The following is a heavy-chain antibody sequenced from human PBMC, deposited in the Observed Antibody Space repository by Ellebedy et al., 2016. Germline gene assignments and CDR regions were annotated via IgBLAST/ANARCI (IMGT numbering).Heavy chain of an antibody. CDR1: GYTFTSYG. D-gene: IGHD3-10*01. CDR2: ISAYNGNT. V-gene: IGHV1-18*01. J-gene: IGHJ5*02. Sequence: ASVKVSXXASGYTFTSYGISWVRQAPGQGLEWMGWISAYNGNTNYAQKLQGRVTMTTDTSTSTAYMELSSLRSEDTAVYYCASSKFSRGWFNPWGQGTLVTVSS. CDR3: ASSKFSRGWFNP.